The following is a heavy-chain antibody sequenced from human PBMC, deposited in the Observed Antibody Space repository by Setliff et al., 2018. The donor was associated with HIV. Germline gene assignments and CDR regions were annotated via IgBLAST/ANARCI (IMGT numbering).Heavy chain of an antibody. V-gene: IGHV1-8*03. D-gene: IGHD1-26*01. CDR2: MNPNSGNT. Sequence: GESLKISCKASGYIFTSYDINWVRQATGQGLEWMGWMNPNSGNTGYAQKLQGRVTITRNTSINTAYMELSSLRSEDTAVYYCARGYLISGTQKSYYMDVWGKGTTVTVSS. CDR3: ARGYLISGTQKSYYMDV. CDR1: GYIFTSYD. J-gene: IGHJ6*03.